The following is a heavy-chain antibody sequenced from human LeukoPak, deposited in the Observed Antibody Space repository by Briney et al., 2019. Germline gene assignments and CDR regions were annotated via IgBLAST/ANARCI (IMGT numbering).Heavy chain of an antibody. V-gene: IGHV4-61*02. D-gene: IGHD4-17*01. J-gene: IGHJ5*02. CDR3: ARDLYGDGSYFDP. CDR1: GGSITSGDYY. Sequence: SETLSLTCTVSGGSITSGDYYWSWLRQPAGKGLEWIGRIYLGGSTSYNPSLKSRVTISADTSKNQFSLILSSVTAADTALYYCARDLYGDGSYFDPWGQGTLVTVPS. CDR2: IYLGGST.